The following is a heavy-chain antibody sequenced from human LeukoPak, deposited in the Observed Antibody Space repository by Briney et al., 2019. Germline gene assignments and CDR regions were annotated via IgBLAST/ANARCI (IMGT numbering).Heavy chain of an antibody. D-gene: IGHD3-22*01. V-gene: IGHV3-23*01. CDR3: AKKRGMATMIVVVPDDY. CDR1: GFTFSSYA. CDR2: ISGSGGST. Sequence: GGSLRLSCAASGFTFSSYAMSWVRQAPGKGLEWVSAISGSGGSTYYADSVKGRFTISRDHSKNTLYLQMNSLRDEDTAVYYCAKKRGMATMIVVVPDDYWGQGTLVTVSS. J-gene: IGHJ4*02.